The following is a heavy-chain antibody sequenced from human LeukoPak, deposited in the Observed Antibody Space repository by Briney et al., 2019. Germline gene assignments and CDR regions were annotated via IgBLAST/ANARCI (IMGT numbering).Heavy chain of an antibody. J-gene: IGHJ6*03. CDR1: GYSISSGYY. D-gene: IGHD3-10*01. Sequence: SETLSLTCTVSGYSISSGYYWGWIRQPPGKGLEWIGSIYHSGSTYYNPSLKSRVTISVDTSKNQFSLKLSSVTAADAAVYYCTRAIRGVIINYYYYYMDVWGKGTTVTISS. CDR2: IYHSGST. CDR3: TRAIRGVIINYYYYYMDV. V-gene: IGHV4-38-2*02.